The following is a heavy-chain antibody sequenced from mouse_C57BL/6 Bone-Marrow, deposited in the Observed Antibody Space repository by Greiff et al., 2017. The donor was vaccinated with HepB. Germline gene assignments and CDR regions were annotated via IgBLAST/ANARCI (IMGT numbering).Heavy chain of an antibody. CDR1: GYTFTSYW. CDR3: TRGGGSGSSPNFDV. J-gene: IGHJ1*03. D-gene: IGHD1-1*01. Sequence: EVQLVESGTVLARPGASVKMSCKTSGYTFTSYWMHWVKQRPGQGLEWIGAIDPGNSDISYNQKFKGKAKLTAVTSASTAYMELSSLTDEDSAVYYCTRGGGSGSSPNFDVWGTGTTVTVSS. CDR2: IDPGNSDI. V-gene: IGHV1-5*01.